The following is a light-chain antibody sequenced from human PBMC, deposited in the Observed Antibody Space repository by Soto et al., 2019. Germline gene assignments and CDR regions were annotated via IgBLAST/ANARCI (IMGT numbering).Light chain of an antibody. CDR1: QSVSSN. J-gene: IGKJ4*01. V-gene: IGKV3-15*01. CDR2: GAS. Sequence: ELVMTQSPATLSVSPGERATLSCRASQSVSSNLVWYQQKPGQAPRLLIYGASTRATGIPARFSGSGSGTEFTLTISSLQSEDFAVYYCQEYNNWPPLTFGGGTKVEIK. CDR3: QEYNNWPPLT.